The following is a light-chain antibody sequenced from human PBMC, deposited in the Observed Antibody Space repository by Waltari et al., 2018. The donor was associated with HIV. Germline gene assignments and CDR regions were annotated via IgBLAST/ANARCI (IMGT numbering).Light chain of an antibody. V-gene: IGKV1-5*03. Sequence: DIQMTQSPSTLSASVGDRVTITCRASQSISTWLAWYQHKPGSAPKLLIYKASTLVSGVPARCSGDGAGTEFTLTSSSLEGEEFASDGGEGGNSYTALTFGGGTMVEIK. CDR1: QSISTW. J-gene: IGKJ4*01. CDR3: EGGNSYTALT. CDR2: KAS.